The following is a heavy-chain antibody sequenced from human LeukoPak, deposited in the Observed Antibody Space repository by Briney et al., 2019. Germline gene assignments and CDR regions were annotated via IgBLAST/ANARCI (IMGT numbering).Heavy chain of an antibody. J-gene: IGHJ4*02. D-gene: IGHD1-14*01. CDR3: ARRPGY. Sequence: ASVTVSFMASGYTFTHYYIHWVRQAPGQGLAWMGWINPNSGGTKYAQKFQGRVTMTRDTTIGTAYMELSRLRCDDTAVYYCARRPGYWGQGTLVTVSS. CDR1: GYTFTHYY. V-gene: IGHV1-2*02. CDR2: INPNSGGT.